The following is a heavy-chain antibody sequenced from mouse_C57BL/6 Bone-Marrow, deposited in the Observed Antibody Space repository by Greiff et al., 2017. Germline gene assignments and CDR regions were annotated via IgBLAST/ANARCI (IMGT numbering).Heavy chain of an antibody. V-gene: IGHV1-19*01. J-gene: IGHJ2*01. D-gene: IGHD1-1*01. CDR2: INPYNGGT. CDR1: GYTFTDYY. CDR3: EVYYYGLFDY. Sequence: EVPLQQSGPVLVKPGASVKMSCKASGYTFTDYYMNWVKQSHGKSLEWIGVINPYNGGTSYNQKFKGKATLTVDKSSSTAYMELNSLTSEDSAVYYCEVYYYGLFDYWGQGTTLTVSS.